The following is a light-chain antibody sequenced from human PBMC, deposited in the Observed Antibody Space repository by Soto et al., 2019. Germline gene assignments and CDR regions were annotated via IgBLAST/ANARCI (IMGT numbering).Light chain of an antibody. Sequence: QLVLTQSSSASASLGSSVKLTCTLSSGHSSFSIAWHQHQPGKAPRFLMKLEGSGSYNRGSGVPDRFSGSNSGADRYLTISNLQSDDEADYYCEAWDSNTRVFGGGTQLTVL. CDR3: EAWDSNTRV. J-gene: IGLJ3*02. V-gene: IGLV4-60*03. CDR2: LEGSGSY. CDR1: SGHSSFS.